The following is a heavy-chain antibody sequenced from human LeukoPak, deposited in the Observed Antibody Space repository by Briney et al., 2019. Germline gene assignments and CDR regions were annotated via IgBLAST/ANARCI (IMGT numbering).Heavy chain of an antibody. CDR3: AKDSSSWYAYFDY. D-gene: IGHD6-19*01. J-gene: IGHJ4*02. Sequence: GGSLRLSCAASGFTFSSYAMSWVRQAPGKGLEWVSSISGSGGGTYYADSVKGRFTISRDNSKNTLYLQMNSLRAEDTAVYYCAKDSSSWYAYFDYWGQGTLVTVSS. CDR1: GFTFSSYA. V-gene: IGHV3-23*01. CDR2: ISGSGGGT.